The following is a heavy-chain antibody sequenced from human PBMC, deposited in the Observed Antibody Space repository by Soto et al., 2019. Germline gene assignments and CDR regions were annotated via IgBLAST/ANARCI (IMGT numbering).Heavy chain of an antibody. CDR3: ARVPGP. V-gene: IGHV4-31*02. CDR1: WGSSGDGGYY. D-gene: IGHD2-2*01. J-gene: IGHJ5*02. CDR2: IYYSGST. Sequence: SETLCHPWTVSWGSSGDGGYYWSWIRQHPGKGLEWIGYIYYSGSTYYNPSLKSRVTISVDTSKNQFSLKLSSVSAADTAVYYCARVPGPWGQGTLVTVSS.